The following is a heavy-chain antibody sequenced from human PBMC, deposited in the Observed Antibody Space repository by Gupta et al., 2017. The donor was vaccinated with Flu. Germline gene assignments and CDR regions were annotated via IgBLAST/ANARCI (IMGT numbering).Heavy chain of an antibody. Sequence: QLQLQESGPGLVKPSETLSLTCTVSGGSISSSSYYWGWIRQPPGKGLEWIGSIYYSGSTYYNPSLKSRVTISVDTSKNQFSLKLSSVTAADTAVYYCARQDTAMVLDYWGQGTLVTVSS. D-gene: IGHD5-18*01. CDR1: GGSISSSSYY. CDR2: IYYSGST. J-gene: IGHJ4*02. CDR3: ARQDTAMVLDY. V-gene: IGHV4-39*01.